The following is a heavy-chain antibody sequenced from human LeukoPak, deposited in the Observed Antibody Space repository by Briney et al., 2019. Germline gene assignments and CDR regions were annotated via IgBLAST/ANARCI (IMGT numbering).Heavy chain of an antibody. V-gene: IGHV4-59*12. J-gene: IGHJ5*02. CDR1: GGSISSYY. CDR2: IYYSGST. CDR3: ARDFGAEGYCSSTSCYRRYNWFDP. Sequence: SETLSLTCTVSGGSISSYYWSWIRQPPGKGLEWIGYIYYSGSTNYNPSLKSRVTISVDPSKNQFSLKLSSVTAADTAVYYCARDFGAEGYCSSTSCYRRYNWFDPWGQGTLVTVSS. D-gene: IGHD2-2*02.